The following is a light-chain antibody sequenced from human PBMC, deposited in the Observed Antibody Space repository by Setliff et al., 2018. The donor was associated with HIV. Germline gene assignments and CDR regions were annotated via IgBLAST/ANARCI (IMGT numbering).Light chain of an antibody. CDR1: TGAVTTNNY. CDR2: STN. V-gene: IGLV7-43*01. Sequence: VVTQEPSLTVSPGETVTLTCASSTGAVTTNNYPDWFQQKPGQVPRALIYSTNNKYSWTPARFSGSLLGGKAALTLSGVQPEDEAEYYCLLYYGGDWVFGGGTQLTVL. J-gene: IGLJ3*02. CDR3: LLYYGGDWV.